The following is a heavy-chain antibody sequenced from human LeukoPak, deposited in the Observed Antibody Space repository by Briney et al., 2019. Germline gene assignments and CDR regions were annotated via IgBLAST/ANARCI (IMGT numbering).Heavy chain of an antibody. V-gene: IGHV3-64*01. J-gene: IGHJ4*02. CDR1: GFTFGSYA. CDR2: ITNDGGTT. Sequence: GGSLRLSCAASGFTFGSYAMHWVRQAPGKGLEYVSAITNDGGTTFYANSVKGRFTISRDNSKNTLFLQMGSLRPEDMAVYYCARVDDFTYDFWGQGTLATVSS. CDR3: ARVDDFTYDF. D-gene: IGHD2-2*03.